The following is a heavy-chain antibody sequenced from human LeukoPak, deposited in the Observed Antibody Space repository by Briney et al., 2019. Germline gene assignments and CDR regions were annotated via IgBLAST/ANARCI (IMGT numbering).Heavy chain of an antibody. CDR2: TYYRSKWYN. CDR1: GDSVSSNSAA. V-gene: IGHV6-1*01. Sequence: SQTLSLTCAISGDSVSSNSAAWNWIRQSPSRGLEWLGRTYYRSKWYNDYAVSVKSRITNNPDTSKNQFSLQQISVTAADTAVYYCATSRFSGGLGRFDPWGQGTLVTVSS. J-gene: IGHJ5*02. D-gene: IGHD3-10*01. CDR3: ATSRFSGGLGRFDP.